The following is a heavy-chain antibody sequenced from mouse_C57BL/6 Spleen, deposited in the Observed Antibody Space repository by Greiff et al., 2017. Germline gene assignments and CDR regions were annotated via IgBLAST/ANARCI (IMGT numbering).Heavy chain of an antibody. CDR1: GFNIKDDY. CDR3: TTSELGY. CDR2: IDPENGDT. V-gene: IGHV14-4*01. Sequence: VQLKESGAELVRPGASVKLSCTASGFNIKDDYMHWVKQRPEQGLEWIGWIDPENGDTEYASKFQGKATITADTSSNTAYLQLSSLTSEDTAVYYCTTSELGYWGQGTSVTVSS. J-gene: IGHJ4*01.